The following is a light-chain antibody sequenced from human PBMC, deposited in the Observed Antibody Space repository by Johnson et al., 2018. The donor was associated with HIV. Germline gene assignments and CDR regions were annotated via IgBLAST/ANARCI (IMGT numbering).Light chain of an antibody. V-gene: IGLV1-51*02. CDR2: ENS. Sequence: QSVLTQPPSVSAAPGQKVTISCSGSSSNIGNNYVSWYQQLPGTAPKLLIYENSKRPSGIPDRFSGSKSGTSATLGITALQTGDEAAYYCGPWDTSRSACGVGTGTKVTVL. CDR3: GPWDTSRSACG. J-gene: IGLJ1*01. CDR1: SSNIGNNY.